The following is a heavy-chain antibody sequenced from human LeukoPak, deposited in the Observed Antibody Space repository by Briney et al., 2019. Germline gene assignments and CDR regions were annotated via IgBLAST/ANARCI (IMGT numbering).Heavy chain of an antibody. J-gene: IGHJ5*02. Sequence: PGRSLRLSCVASGFSFKTYSMDWVRQAPGKGLQWISYISGSSDTIYYADSLKGRFTISRDNAKNSLYLQIDSLRAEDTAVYYCARRRHWQLARDEPLYNWFDPWGQGTLVTVSS. CDR3: ARRRHWQLARDEPLYNWFDP. V-gene: IGHV3-48*01. D-gene: IGHD6-6*01. CDR1: GFSFKTYS. CDR2: ISGSSDTI.